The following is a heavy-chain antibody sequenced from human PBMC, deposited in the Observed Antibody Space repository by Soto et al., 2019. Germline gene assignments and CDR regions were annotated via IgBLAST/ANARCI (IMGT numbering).Heavy chain of an antibody. D-gene: IGHD3-9*01. CDR2: IFHSGAS. CDR3: ATLNYDILTGYYVFDN. Sequence: PSETLSLTCAVSDSFINRTNYYWSWIRQSPGRGLEWIGYIFHSGASYDSPSLQRRVSMSLDLSKSQFSLQLRSVTAADTAVYYCATLNYDILTGYYVFDNWGQGALVTVSS. J-gene: IGHJ4*02. CDR1: DSFINRTNYY. V-gene: IGHV4-30-4*01.